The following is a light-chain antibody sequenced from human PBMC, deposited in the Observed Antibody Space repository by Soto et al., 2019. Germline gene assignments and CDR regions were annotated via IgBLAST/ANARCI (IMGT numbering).Light chain of an antibody. J-gene: IGLJ1*01. CDR2: EIT. CDR3: SSYTTSSTLV. CDR1: SSDVAGYNY. Sequence: QSVLTQPASVSASPGQSVTSSCAGTSSDVAGYNYVSWYQQRPGRAPTLMTYEITYRPSRISNRFSGSKSGNTASLTISWLQAEDEADYYCSSYTTSSTLVFGTGTKVTVL. V-gene: IGLV2-14*01.